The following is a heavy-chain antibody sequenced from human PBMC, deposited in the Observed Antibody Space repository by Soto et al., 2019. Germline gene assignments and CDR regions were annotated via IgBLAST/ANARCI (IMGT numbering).Heavy chain of an antibody. CDR1: GFTFSSYG. CDR2: ISYDGSNK. CDR3: AKARIAARSWGPNLNRTDYFDY. Sequence: QVQLVESGGGVVQPGRSLRLSCAASGFTFSSYGMHWVCQAPGKGLEWVAVISYDGSNKYYADSVKGRFTISRDNSKNTLYLQMNSLRAEDTAVYYCAKARIAARSWGPNLNRTDYFDYWGQGTLVTVSS. J-gene: IGHJ4*02. D-gene: IGHD6-6*01. V-gene: IGHV3-30*18.